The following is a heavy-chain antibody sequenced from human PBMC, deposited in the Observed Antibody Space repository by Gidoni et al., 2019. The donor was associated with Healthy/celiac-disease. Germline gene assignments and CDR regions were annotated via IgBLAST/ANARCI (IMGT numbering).Heavy chain of an antibody. CDR1: GYTFTSSD. V-gene: IGHV1-8*01. CDR2: MNPNSGNT. CDR3: ARVQSCSSWPRKRSYYYYGMDV. D-gene: IGHD6-13*01. J-gene: IGHJ6*02. Sequence: QVQLVQSGAEVKKPGASVKVSCKASGYTFTSSDINWVRQATGQGLEWMGWMNPNSGNTGYAQKFQGRVTMTRNTSISTAYMELSSLRSEDTAVYYCARVQSCSSWPRKRSYYYYGMDVWGQGTTVTVSS.